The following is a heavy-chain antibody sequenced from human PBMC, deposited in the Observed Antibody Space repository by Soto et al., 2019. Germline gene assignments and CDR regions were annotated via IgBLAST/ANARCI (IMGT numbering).Heavy chain of an antibody. J-gene: IGHJ5*02. CDR3: ARHGYCSGGSCYSAWFDP. D-gene: IGHD2-15*01. CDR1: GGSISSSSYY. Sequence: SETLSLTCTVSGGSISSSSYYWGWIRQPPGKGLEWIGSIYYSGSTYYNPSLKSRVTISVDTSKNQFSLKLSSVTAADTAVYYCARHGYCSGGSCYSAWFDPWGQGTLVTVSS. V-gene: IGHV4-39*01. CDR2: IYYSGST.